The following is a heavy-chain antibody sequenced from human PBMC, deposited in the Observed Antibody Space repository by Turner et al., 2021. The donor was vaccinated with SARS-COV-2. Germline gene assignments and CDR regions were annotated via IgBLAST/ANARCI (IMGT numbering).Heavy chain of an antibody. V-gene: IGHV1-69*04. CDR2: IIPILGIA. D-gene: IGHD3-9*01. CDR3: ARERYCDILTGPIQGDFDY. J-gene: IGHJ4*02. Sequence: QVQLVQSGAEVEKPGSSVKVSCKASGGTFSSYGISWVRQAPGQGLEWMGRIIPILGIANYAQKFQGRVTITADKSTSTAYMELSSLRSEDTAVYYCARERYCDILTGPIQGDFDYWGQGTLVTVSS. CDR1: GGTFSSYG.